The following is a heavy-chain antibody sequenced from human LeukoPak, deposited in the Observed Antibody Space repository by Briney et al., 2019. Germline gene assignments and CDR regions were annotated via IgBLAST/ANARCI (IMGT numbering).Heavy chain of an antibody. CDR2: IYPGDSDT. Sequence: GESLKIYGKGSGYSFTSYWIGWVRQMPGKGLEWMGIIYPGDSDTRYSPAFQGQVTISADKSISTAYLQWSSLKASDTAMYYCARRRSRAVPYYYYYMDVWGKGTTVTVSS. CDR1: GYSFTSYW. D-gene: IGHD2-2*01. J-gene: IGHJ6*03. V-gene: IGHV5-51*01. CDR3: ARRRSRAVPYYYYYMDV.